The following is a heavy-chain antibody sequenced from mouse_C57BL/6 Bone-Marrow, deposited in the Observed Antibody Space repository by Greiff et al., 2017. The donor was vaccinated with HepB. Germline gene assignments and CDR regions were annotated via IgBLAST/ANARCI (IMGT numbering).Heavy chain of an antibody. Sequence: LQQSGAELVRPGASVKMSCKASGYTFTSYNMHWVKQTPRQGLEWIGAIYPGNGDTSYNQKFKGKATLTVDKSSSTAYMQLSSLTSEDSAVYFCARRNYGSSYPYFDYWGQGTTLTVSS. CDR1: GYTFTSYN. D-gene: IGHD1-1*01. J-gene: IGHJ2*01. CDR2: IYPGNGDT. V-gene: IGHV1-12*01. CDR3: ARRNYGSSYPYFDY.